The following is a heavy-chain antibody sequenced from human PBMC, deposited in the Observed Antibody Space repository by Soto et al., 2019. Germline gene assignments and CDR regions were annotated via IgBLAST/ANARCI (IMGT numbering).Heavy chain of an antibody. J-gene: IGHJ4*02. V-gene: IGHV3-7*05. CDR3: VRDLSGGPHDY. Sequence: EVQLVESGGGLVQPGGSLRLSCVASGFTFSSEWMNWVRQAPGKRLEWVANIRRDGSEKHYVDSVNGRFTIFRDNAKNSLYLQMNSLRAEDTAVYYCVRDLSGGPHDYWGQGTQVTVSS. CDR1: GFTFSSEW. D-gene: IGHD2-15*01. CDR2: IRRDGSEK.